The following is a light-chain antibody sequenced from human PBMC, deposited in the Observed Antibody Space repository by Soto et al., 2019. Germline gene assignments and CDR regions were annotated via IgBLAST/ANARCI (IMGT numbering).Light chain of an antibody. CDR3: HQRSNWQGAT. J-gene: IGKJ4*01. Sequence: EIVVTQSPATLSLSPGERATLSCRASQSVSSYLAWYQQKPGQAPRLLIDDASNRATGIPARVSGSGSGTDFTLTISSPEPEDFAVYYCHQRSNWQGATFGGGTKVEIK. V-gene: IGKV3-11*01. CDR1: QSVSSY. CDR2: DAS.